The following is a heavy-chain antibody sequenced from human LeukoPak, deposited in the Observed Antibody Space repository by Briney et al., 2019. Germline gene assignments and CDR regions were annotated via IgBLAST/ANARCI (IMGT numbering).Heavy chain of an antibody. J-gene: IGHJ5*02. D-gene: IGHD5-12*01. CDR2: IDPSDSYT. CDR3: ARQVGYDFEP. V-gene: IGHV5-10-1*01. Sequence: ESLKISCKGSGYSFTSYWISWVRQMLGKGLEWMGRIDPSDSYTNYSPSFQGHVTISADKSISTAYLQWSSLKASDTAMYYCARQVGYDFEPWGQGTLVTVSS. CDR1: GYSFTSYW.